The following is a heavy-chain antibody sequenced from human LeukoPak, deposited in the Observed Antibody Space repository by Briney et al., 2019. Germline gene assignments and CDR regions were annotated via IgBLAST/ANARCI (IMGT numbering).Heavy chain of an antibody. CDR1: GGSFSGYY. CDR3: ARILEGFFDY. V-gene: IGHV4-34*01. Sequence: SETLSLTCAVYGGSFSGYYWSWIRQPPGEGLEWIGEINHSGSTNYNPSLKSRVTISVDTSKNQFSLKLSSVTAAETAVYYCARILEGFFDYWGQGTLVTVSS. CDR2: INHSGST. J-gene: IGHJ4*02.